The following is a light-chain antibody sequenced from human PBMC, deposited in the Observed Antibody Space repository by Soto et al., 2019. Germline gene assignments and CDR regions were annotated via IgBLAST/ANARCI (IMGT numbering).Light chain of an antibody. V-gene: IGLV2-8*01. CDR1: SSDVGGYNY. Sequence: QSVLTQPPSASGSPGQSVTISCTGTSSDVGGYNYVSWFQQHPGKAPKLIIHEVNQRPSGVPDRFFGSKSGNTASLTVSGLQAEDEGTYYCSSYGGYNNVVFGTGTKVTVL. CDR2: EVN. J-gene: IGLJ1*01. CDR3: SSYGGYNNVV.